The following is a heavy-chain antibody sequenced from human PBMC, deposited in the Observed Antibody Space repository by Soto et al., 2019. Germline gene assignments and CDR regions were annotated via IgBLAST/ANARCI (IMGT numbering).Heavy chain of an antibody. Sequence: QVQLQESGPGLVKPSETLSLTCTVSGGSISSYYWSWIRQPAGKGLEWIGRIYTSGSTNYNPSLKSRVTMSVDTSTNQFSLKLSSVTAADTAVYYCARSKGITGTTWWFDPWGQGTLVTVSS. CDR3: ARSKGITGTTWWFDP. CDR1: GGSISSYY. V-gene: IGHV4-4*07. J-gene: IGHJ5*02. D-gene: IGHD1-7*01. CDR2: IYTSGST.